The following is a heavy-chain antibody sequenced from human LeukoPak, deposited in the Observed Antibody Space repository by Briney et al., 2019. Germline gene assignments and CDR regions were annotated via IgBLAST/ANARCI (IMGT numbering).Heavy chain of an antibody. Sequence: GGSLRLSCAASGFTFSSYGMHWVRQAPGKGLEWVAFIRYDGSNKYYADSVKGGFTISRDNSKNTLYLQMNSLRAEDTAVYYCAARGYSYGYGDYYGMDVWGQGTTVTVSS. CDR2: IRYDGSNK. V-gene: IGHV3-30*02. CDR1: GFTFSSYG. J-gene: IGHJ6*02. D-gene: IGHD5-18*01. CDR3: AARGYSYGYGDYYGMDV.